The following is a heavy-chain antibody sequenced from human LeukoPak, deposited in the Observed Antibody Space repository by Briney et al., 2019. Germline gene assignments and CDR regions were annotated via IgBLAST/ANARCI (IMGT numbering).Heavy chain of an antibody. CDR1: GGSFSGYY. CDR3: ARGGVTIFGVVRRNWFDP. D-gene: IGHD3-3*01. V-gene: IGHV4-34*01. Sequence: SETLSLTCAVYGGSFSGYYWSWIRQPPGKGLEWIGEITHSGSTNYNPSLKSRVTISVDTSKNPFSLKLSSVTAADTAVYYCARGGVTIFGVVRRNWFDPWGQGTLVTVSS. J-gene: IGHJ5*02. CDR2: ITHSGST.